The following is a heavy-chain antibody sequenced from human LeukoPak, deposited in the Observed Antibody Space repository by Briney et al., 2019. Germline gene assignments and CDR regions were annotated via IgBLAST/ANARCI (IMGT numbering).Heavy chain of an antibody. CDR1: GDSISTSPYY. D-gene: IGHD7-27*01. Sequence: SETLSLTCTVSGDSISTSPYYWGWIRQPPGKGLEWIGSIHKSGSTYYNLSLKSRVTLSVDTSKNQFSLNLGSVTATDTAVYYCARLNWGAEDYWGQGALVTVSS. CDR2: IHKSGST. J-gene: IGHJ4*02. V-gene: IGHV4-39*01. CDR3: ARLNWGAEDY.